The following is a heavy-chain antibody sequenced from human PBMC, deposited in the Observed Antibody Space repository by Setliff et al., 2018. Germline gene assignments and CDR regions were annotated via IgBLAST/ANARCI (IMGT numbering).Heavy chain of an antibody. Sequence: LSLTCTVSGDSMNDNHWTWMRQPPGKGLEWIGYIYTSGGTNYNPSLKSRVTISVDMTENQFSLILRSVVAADTAVYYCARGVSGVSWTPRYWGRGTLVT. CDR2: IYTSGGT. CDR3: ARGVSGVSWTPRY. V-gene: IGHV4-4*08. D-gene: IGHD6-25*01. CDR1: GDSMNDNH. J-gene: IGHJ4*02.